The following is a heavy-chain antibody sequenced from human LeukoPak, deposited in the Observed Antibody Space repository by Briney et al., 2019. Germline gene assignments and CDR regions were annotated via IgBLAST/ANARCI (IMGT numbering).Heavy chain of an antibody. D-gene: IGHD3-10*01. CDR1: GYTFTTYC. CDR2: IDPSDGGT. J-gene: IGHJ4*02. Sequence: GASVKVSCKASGYTFTTYCMHWARQAPGQGLEWMGIIDPSDGGTTYAQKFQGRVTMTRDTSTSTVYMELSSLRSDDTAVYYCASLGSGSSPIIDFDYWGQGTLVTVSS. V-gene: IGHV1-46*01. CDR3: ASLGSGSSPIIDFDY.